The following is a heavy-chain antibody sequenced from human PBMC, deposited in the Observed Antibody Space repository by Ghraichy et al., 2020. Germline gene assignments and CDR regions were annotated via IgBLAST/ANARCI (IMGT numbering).Heavy chain of an antibody. Sequence: GGSLRLSCAASGFTFSSFALSWVRQAPGKALEWVSTISAGGGSTYYADSVKGRFTISRDDSKDTLYLQMSSLRVDDTAVYYCAKDCCGGDNIMFDYWGQGTLVTVSS. V-gene: IGHV3-23*01. D-gene: IGHD2-21*01. CDR1: GFTFSSFA. CDR3: AKDCCGGDNIMFDY. J-gene: IGHJ4*02. CDR2: ISAGGGST.